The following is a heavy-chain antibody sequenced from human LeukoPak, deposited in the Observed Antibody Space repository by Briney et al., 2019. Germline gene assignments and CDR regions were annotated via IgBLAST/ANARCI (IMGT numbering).Heavy chain of an antibody. D-gene: IGHD4-11*01. V-gene: IGHV1-18*01. J-gene: IGHJ5*02. CDR1: GYTFTSHG. Sequence: ASVKVSCKSSGYTFTSHGISWVRQAPGQGLEWRAWINTYNGNTYYAEKFQGRVTMTTDTSTSTAYMELRSLRSDDTAVYYCAREDDYSNGMTTGWFDPWGQGTLVTVSS. CDR2: INTYNGNT. CDR3: AREDDYSNGMTTGWFDP.